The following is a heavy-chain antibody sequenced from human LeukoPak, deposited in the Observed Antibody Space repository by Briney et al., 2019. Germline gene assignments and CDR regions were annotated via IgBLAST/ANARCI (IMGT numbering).Heavy chain of an antibody. CDR1: GGTFSSYA. V-gene: IGHV1-69*04. D-gene: IGHD3-10*01. Sequence: AASVKVSCKASGGTFSSYAISWVRQAPGQGLEWMGRIIPILGIANYAQKFQGRVTITADKSTSTAYMELSSLRSEGTAVYYCARAPGPPSYSGSYFDYWGQGTLVTVSS. CDR2: IIPILGIA. J-gene: IGHJ4*02. CDR3: ARAPGPPSYSGSYFDY.